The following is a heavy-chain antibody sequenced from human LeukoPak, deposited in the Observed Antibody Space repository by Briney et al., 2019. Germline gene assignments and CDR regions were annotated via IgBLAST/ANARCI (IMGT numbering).Heavy chain of an antibody. CDR1: GGSISSGDYY. V-gene: IGHV4-30-4*01. Sequence: SETLSLTCTVSGGSISSGDYYWSWIRQPPGKGLEWIGYIYYSGSTYYNPSLKSRVTISVDTSKNQFSLKLSSVTAADTAVYYCARQPPRVTTHWDHNYWGQGTLVTVSS. D-gene: IGHD4-17*01. CDR3: ARQPPRVTTHWDHNY. J-gene: IGHJ4*02. CDR2: IYYSGST.